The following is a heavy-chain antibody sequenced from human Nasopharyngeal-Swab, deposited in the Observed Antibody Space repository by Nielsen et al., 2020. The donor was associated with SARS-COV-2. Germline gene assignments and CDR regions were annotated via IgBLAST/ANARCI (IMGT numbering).Heavy chain of an antibody. V-gene: IGHV3-23*01. J-gene: IGHJ4*02. CDR1: GFTFSSYA. CDR2: ISGSGGST. Sequence: GESLKISCAASGFTFSSYAMSWVRQAPGKGLEWVSAISGSGGSTYYADSVKGRFTISRDNSKNTLYLQMNSLRAEDTAVYYCALLGVVPAATLDYWGQGTLVTVSS. CDR3: ALLGVVPAATLDY. D-gene: IGHD2-2*01.